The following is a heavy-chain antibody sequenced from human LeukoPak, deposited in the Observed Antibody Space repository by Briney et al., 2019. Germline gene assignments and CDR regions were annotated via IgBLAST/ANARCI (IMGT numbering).Heavy chain of an antibody. V-gene: IGHV3-30*18. Sequence: GGSLRLSCAASGFTFSSYGMHWVRQAPGKGLEWVAVISYDGSNKYYADSVKGRFTISRDNSKNTLYLQMNSLRAEDTAVYYCAKDFNGDHFDYWGQGTLVTVSS. CDR2: ISYDGSNK. CDR1: GFTFSSYG. CDR3: AKDFNGDHFDY. J-gene: IGHJ4*02. D-gene: IGHD4-17*01.